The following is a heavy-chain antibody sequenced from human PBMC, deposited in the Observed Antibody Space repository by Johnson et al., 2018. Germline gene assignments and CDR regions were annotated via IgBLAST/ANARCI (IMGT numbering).Heavy chain of an antibody. Sequence: VQLVQSGGGLVQPGRSLRLSCAASGFTFDDYAMHWVRQAPGKGLEWVSGISWNSGSIGYADSVKGRFTISRDNAKNSLFLQMNSLRAEDTAGYYCAKDPGRSIAVAGTRGAFDIWGQGTMVTVSS. CDR3: AKDPGRSIAVAGTRGAFDI. CDR2: ISWNSGSI. D-gene: IGHD6-19*01. CDR1: GFTFDDYA. V-gene: IGHV3-9*01. J-gene: IGHJ3*02.